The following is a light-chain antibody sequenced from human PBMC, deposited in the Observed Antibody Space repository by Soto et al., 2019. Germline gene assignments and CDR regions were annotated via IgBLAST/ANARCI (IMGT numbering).Light chain of an antibody. J-gene: IGKJ1*01. V-gene: IGKV1-39*01. Sequence: DIQITQSPSSLSASVGDRVTITCRASQSISRFLNWYQQKPGKAPKLLISATSRLESGVPSRFTGSGSGTDFTLTISSLQPEDFVTYYCQKTNSMPRKFGQGTKVDIK. CDR2: ATS. CDR1: QSISRF. CDR3: QKTNSMPRK.